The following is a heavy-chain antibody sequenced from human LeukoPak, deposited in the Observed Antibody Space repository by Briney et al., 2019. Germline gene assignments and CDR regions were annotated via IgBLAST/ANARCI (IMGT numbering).Heavy chain of an antibody. D-gene: IGHD3-22*01. CDR2: IYYSGST. Sequence: SETLSLTCTVSGGSISSYYWSWIRQPPGKGLEWIGYIYYSGSTNYNPSLKSRVTISVDTSKNQFSLKLSSVTAADAAVYYCAREGKYYDSSGYYASLFDYWGQGTLVTVSS. CDR1: GGSISSYY. J-gene: IGHJ4*02. V-gene: IGHV4-59*01. CDR3: AREGKYYDSSGYYASLFDY.